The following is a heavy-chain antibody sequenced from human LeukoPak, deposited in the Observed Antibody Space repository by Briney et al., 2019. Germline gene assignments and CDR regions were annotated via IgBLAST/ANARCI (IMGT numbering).Heavy chain of an antibody. J-gene: IGHJ4*02. D-gene: IGHD1-20*01. V-gene: IGHV3-74*01. CDR3: LRDLNWSLDQ. Sequence: GGSLRLTCAASGFTFSNYMMHWVRQAPGKGLVWVSRIKSDGITITYADSVKGRFTISRDNAKNTLYLQMNSLRAEDTAVYYCLRDLNWSLDQWGQGTLVTVSS. CDR2: IKSDGITI. CDR1: GFTFSNYM.